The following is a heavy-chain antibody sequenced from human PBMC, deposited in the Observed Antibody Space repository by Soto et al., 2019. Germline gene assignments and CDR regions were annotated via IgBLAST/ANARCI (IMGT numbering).Heavy chain of an antibody. CDR1: GFTFSSYA. D-gene: IGHD4-4*01. J-gene: IGHJ4*02. Sequence: EVQLLESGGGLVQPGGSLRLSCAASGFTFSSYAMSWVRQAPGKGLEWVSAISGSGGSTYYADSVKVRFTISRDNSKNTLYLQMNSLRAEDTAVYYCSLLTTGGSGGYWGQGPLVTVSS. CDR2: ISGSGGST. V-gene: IGHV3-23*01. CDR3: SLLTTGGSGGY.